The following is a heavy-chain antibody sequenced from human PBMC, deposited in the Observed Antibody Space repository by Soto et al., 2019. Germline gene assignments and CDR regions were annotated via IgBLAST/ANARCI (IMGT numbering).Heavy chain of an antibody. Sequence: GGSLRLSCAASGFTFSSYGMHWVRQAPGKGLEWVAVISYDGSNKYYADSVKGRFTISRDNSKNTLYLQMNSLRAEDTAVYYCAKDGTYYYDSSGYYDLYYFDYWGQGTLVTVS. CDR3: AKDGTYYYDSSGYYDLYYFDY. V-gene: IGHV3-30*18. J-gene: IGHJ4*02. D-gene: IGHD3-22*01. CDR1: GFTFSSYG. CDR2: ISYDGSNK.